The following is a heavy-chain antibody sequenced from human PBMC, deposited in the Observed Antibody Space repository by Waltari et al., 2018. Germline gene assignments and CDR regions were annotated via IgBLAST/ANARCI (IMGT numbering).Heavy chain of an antibody. J-gene: IGHJ4*02. CDR1: GFTFGSYW. D-gene: IGHD6-13*01. CDR2: INHRVST. V-gene: IGHV4-34*01. CDR3: ARLYSSSWYRDY. Sequence: VQLVESGGGLVQPGGSLRLSCAASGFTFGSYWMSWIRQPPGNGLEGSGEINHRVSTNSHPSLKSRVTISVDTSKNQFSLKLSSVTAADTAVYYCARLYSSSWYRDYWGQGTLVTVSS.